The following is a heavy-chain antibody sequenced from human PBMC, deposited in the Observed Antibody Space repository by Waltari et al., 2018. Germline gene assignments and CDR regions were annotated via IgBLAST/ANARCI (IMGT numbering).Heavy chain of an antibody. CDR2: VYPGYSDP. J-gene: IGHJ6*03. CDR1: GYNFNAHW. CDR3: ARLGCTITTCPAPFHQYNMDV. V-gene: IGHV5-51*01. Sequence: EVQLVQSGAEVKMPGESLKISCEASGYNFNAHWIAWVRLMPGRGLEWMGIVYPGYSDPSYTPSLEGQVTMSVDKSIRTAYLQWSSLKASDTAIYYCARLGCTITTCPAPFHQYNMDVWGKGTTVTVSS. D-gene: IGHD2-2*01.